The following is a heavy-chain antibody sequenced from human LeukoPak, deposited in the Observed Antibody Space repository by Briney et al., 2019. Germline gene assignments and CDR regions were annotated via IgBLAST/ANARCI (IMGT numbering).Heavy chain of an antibody. J-gene: IGHJ4*02. D-gene: IGHD2-2*01. CDR3: AKHVPVAGNFDY. Sequence: GGSLRLSCAASGLIFSNFAMSWVRQAPGKGLEWVSAISGSGGGTYYADSVKGRFTISRDNSKNTLYLQMNSLGAADTAVYYCAKHVPVAGNFDYWGQGTLVTVSS. V-gene: IGHV3-23*01. CDR2: ISGSGGGT. CDR1: GLIFSNFA.